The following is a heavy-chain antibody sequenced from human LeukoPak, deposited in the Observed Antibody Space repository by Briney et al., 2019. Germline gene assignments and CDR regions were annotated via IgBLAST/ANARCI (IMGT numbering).Heavy chain of an antibody. V-gene: IGHV4-59*01. CDR2: VYYRGSA. CDR1: GGSISSYY. J-gene: IGHJ4*02. D-gene: IGHD1-26*01. Sequence: PSETLSLTCTVSGGSISSYYWSWIRQPPGKGVEWIGYVYYRGSAHYNPSLKSRVTISVDTSKNQFSLKVSSVTAADTAIYYCAGGTYYYFDYWGQGTLVTVSS. CDR3: AGGTYYYFDY.